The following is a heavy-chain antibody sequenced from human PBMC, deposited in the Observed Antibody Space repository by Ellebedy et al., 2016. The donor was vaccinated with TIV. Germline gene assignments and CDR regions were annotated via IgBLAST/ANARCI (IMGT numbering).Heavy chain of an antibody. J-gene: IGHJ4*02. CDR1: GYTFTDYY. V-gene: IGHV1-2*02. CDR2: VNPIGGGT. D-gene: IGHD3-22*01. CDR3: AAGSDRYYDTSGSISILDY. Sequence: AASVKVSCKASGYTFTDYYIHWVRQAPGQGLEWMGWVNPIGGGTIYAQKFQGRVTLTRDTSITTAYMEMSGLRSDDTAVYYCAAGSDRYYDTSGSISILDYWGQGTLVTVSS.